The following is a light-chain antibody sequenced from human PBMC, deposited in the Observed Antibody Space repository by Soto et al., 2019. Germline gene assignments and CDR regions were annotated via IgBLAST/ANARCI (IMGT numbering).Light chain of an antibody. Sequence: SYALTQPPSVSVSPGQTASITCSGDKLGDKYACWYQQKPGQSPVLVIYQDSKRPSGIPERFSGSNSGNTATLTISGTQAMDEADCYCQAWDSSTGVFGTGTKLTVL. J-gene: IGLJ1*01. CDR2: QDS. CDR3: QAWDSSTGV. CDR1: KLGDKY. V-gene: IGLV3-1*01.